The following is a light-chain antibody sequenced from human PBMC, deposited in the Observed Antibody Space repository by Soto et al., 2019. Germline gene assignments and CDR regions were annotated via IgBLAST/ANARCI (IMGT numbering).Light chain of an antibody. Sequence: QSVLTQPASVSVSPGQSITISCTGTSSDVGGYNYVSWYQQHPGKAPKLMIYDVTNRPSGVSNRFSGSKSGNTASLTISGLQAEDEADYYCGSYTSSSTYVFGTGTKLTVL. CDR1: SSDVGGYNY. V-gene: IGLV2-14*01. CDR3: GSYTSSSTYV. CDR2: DVT. J-gene: IGLJ1*01.